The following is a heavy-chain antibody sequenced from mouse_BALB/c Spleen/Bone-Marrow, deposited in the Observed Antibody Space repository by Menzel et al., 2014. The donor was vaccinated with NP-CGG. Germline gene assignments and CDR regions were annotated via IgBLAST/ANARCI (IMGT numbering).Heavy chain of an antibody. D-gene: IGHD4-1*01. Sequence: VMLVESGAELAKPGASVKMSCKASGYTLTSYWMHWVKPRPGQGLEWIGYINPSTGYTEYNQKFKDKATLIADKSSSTAYMQLSSLTSEDSAVYYCARSRTGTYFDYWGQGTTLTVSS. V-gene: IGHV1-7*01. CDR2: INPSTGYT. CDR3: ARSRTGTYFDY. J-gene: IGHJ2*01. CDR1: GYTLTSYW.